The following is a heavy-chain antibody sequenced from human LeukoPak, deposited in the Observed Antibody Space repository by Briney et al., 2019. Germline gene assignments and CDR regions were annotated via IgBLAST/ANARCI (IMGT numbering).Heavy chain of an antibody. Sequence: SQTLSLTCTVCGGSISSGSYYWSWIRQPAGKGLEWIGRIYTSGSTNYNPSLKSRVTISVDTSKNQFSLKLSSVTAADTAVYYCARGGGSTMVRGVISDYFDYWGQGTLVTVSS. CDR2: IYTSGST. V-gene: IGHV4-61*02. J-gene: IGHJ4*02. D-gene: IGHD3-10*01. CDR1: GGSISSGSYY. CDR3: ARGGGSTMVRGVISDYFDY.